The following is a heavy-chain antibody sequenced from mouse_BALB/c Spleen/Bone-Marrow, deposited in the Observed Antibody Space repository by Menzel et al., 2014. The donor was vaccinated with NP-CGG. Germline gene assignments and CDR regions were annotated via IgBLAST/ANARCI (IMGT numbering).Heavy chain of an antibody. CDR2: VYPGNSDA. J-gene: IGHJ3*01. D-gene: IGHD2-4*01. V-gene: IGHV1-5*01. Sequence: EVKLMESGTVLARPGASVKMSCKASGYSFTNYWMHWIKQRPGQGLEWVGAVYPGNSDARYNQKFKGKAKLTAVTSASIAYMELSSLTNEDSAVYYCSRDNYAFAYWGQETLVTVSA. CDR1: GYSFTNYW. CDR3: SRDNYAFAY.